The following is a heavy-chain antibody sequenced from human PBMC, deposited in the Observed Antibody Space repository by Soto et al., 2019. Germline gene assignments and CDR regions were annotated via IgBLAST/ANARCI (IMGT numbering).Heavy chain of an antibody. D-gene: IGHD3-22*01. CDR3: ARVAAGATSYYSGSGYDDPSDI. CDR2: ISSSSSVI. J-gene: IGHJ3*02. CDR1: GFTFNMYS. V-gene: IGHV3-48*02. Sequence: EVQLVESGGDLLQRGGSLRLSCAVSGFTFNMYSMTWVRQAPGKGLEWVSYISSSSSVIYYADSVKGRFTVARDNAKNALYLQMNSLRDEDTAVYYCARVAAGATSYYSGSGYDDPSDIWGQGTMVTVSS.